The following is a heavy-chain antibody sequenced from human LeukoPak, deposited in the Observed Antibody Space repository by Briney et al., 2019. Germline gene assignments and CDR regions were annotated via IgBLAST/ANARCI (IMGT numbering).Heavy chain of an antibody. J-gene: IGHJ6*02. Sequence: GGSLRLSCAASGFTFSSYAMSWVRQAPGKGLEWVSAISGSGGSTYYADSVKGRFTISRDNSKNTLYLQMNSLRAEDTAVYYCAKDRQNSPYDFWSGYHSYYYYYYGMDVWGQGTTVTVSS. CDR1: GFTFSSYA. CDR2: ISGSGGST. CDR3: AKDRQNSPYDFWSGYHSYYYYYYGMDV. D-gene: IGHD3-3*01. V-gene: IGHV3-23*01.